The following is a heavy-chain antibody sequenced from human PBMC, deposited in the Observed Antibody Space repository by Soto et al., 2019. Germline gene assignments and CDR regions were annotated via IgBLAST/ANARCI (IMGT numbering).Heavy chain of an antibody. D-gene: IGHD5-18*01. CDR1: GFTFSDYS. J-gene: IGHJ4*02. V-gene: IGHV3-48*02. CDR3: ARDHIYAFDN. CDR2: IRTTPSVI. Sequence: VGSLRLSYEGSGFTFSDYSMNCVRQAPGKGLEWISYIRTTPSVIVYADSVKGRFTISRDNAKNSMYLQMNSLTDEDTAVYYCARDHIYAFDNWGQGTPVTVSS.